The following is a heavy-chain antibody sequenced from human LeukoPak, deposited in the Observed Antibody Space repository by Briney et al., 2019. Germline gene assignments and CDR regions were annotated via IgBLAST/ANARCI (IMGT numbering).Heavy chain of an antibody. CDR3: AGADYYDSSGYFIPHYYYGMDV. D-gene: IGHD3-22*01. CDR1: GFTFSSYS. J-gene: IGHJ6*02. CDR2: ISSSSSYI. V-gene: IGHV3-21*01. Sequence: GSLRLSCAASGFTFSSYSMNWVRQAPGKGLEWVSSISSSSSYIYYADSVKGRFTISRDNAKNSLYLQMNSLRAEDTAVYYCAGADYYDSSGYFIPHYYYGMDVWGQGTTVTVSS.